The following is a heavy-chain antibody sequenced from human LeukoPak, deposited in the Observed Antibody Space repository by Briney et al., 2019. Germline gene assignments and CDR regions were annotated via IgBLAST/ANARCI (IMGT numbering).Heavy chain of an antibody. J-gene: IGHJ5*02. CDR3: ARVGDDYVWGSYRYNWFDP. V-gene: IGHV1-2*02. CDR1: GYSFTGYY. D-gene: IGHD3-16*02. CDR2: INPNSGGT. Sequence: ASVKVSCKASGYSFTGYYMHWVRQAPGQGLEWMGWINPNSGGTNYAQKFQGRVTMTRDTSISTAYMELSRLRSGDTAVYYCARVGDDYVWGSYRYNWFDPWGQGTLVTVSS.